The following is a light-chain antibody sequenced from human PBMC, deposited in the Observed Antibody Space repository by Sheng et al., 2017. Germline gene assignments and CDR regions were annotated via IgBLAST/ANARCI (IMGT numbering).Light chain of an antibody. J-gene: IGLJ1*01. Sequence: QSALTQPPSASGSPGQSVTISCTGTSSDVGGYKYVSWYQQHPGKAPKLMIYEVSKRPSGVPDRFSGSKSGNTASLTVSGLQAEDEADYYCSSYAGSNEGIFGTGTKVTVL. CDR1: SSDVGGYKY. CDR2: EVS. CDR3: SSYAGSNEGI. V-gene: IGLV2-8*01.